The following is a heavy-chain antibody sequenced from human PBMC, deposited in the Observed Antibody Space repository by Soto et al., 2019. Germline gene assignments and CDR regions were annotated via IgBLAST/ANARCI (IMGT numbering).Heavy chain of an antibody. CDR2: IYYSGST. J-gene: IGHJ3*02. CDR1: GGSISSYY. D-gene: IGHD3-10*01. V-gene: IGHV4-59*01. CDR3: ARVWGGAFDI. Sequence: QVQLQESGPGLVKPSETLSLTCTVSGGSISSYYWSCIRQPPGKGLEWIGYIYYSGSTNDNPSLKSRVTISVDTSKNQFSLKLSSVTAADTAVYYCARVWGGAFDIWGQGTMVTVSS.